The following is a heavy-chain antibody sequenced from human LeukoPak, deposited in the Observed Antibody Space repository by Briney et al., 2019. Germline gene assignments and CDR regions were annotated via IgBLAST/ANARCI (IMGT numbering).Heavy chain of an antibody. CDR1: GFTVSSNY. D-gene: IGHD3-22*01. J-gene: IGHJ3*02. CDR3: ARELTTFYYDISGYYGHAFDI. Sequence: AGSLRLSCAASGFTVSSNYLSWVRQPPGKGLEWVSVIYSGGGTYYPDSVKGRFTISRDNSKNTLFLQMNSLRAEDTAVYYCARELTTFYYDISGYYGHAFDIWGQGTMVTVSS. CDR2: IYSGGGT. V-gene: IGHV3-66*01.